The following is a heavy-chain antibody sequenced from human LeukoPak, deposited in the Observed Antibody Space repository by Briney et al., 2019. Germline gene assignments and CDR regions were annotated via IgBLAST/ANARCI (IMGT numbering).Heavy chain of an antibody. CDR1: GDTFSTFA. D-gene: IGHD3-10*01. CDR2: ISAYSGNT. Sequence: GASVKVSCKASGDTFSTFAISWVRQAPGQGLEWMGRISAYSGNTIYAQKCRGRVTMATDKSTTTAHMELTGLTYDDTAVYYCTGRSDSRYIDYWGQGTLVTVSS. J-gene: IGHJ4*02. CDR3: TGRSDSRYIDY. V-gene: IGHV1-18*01.